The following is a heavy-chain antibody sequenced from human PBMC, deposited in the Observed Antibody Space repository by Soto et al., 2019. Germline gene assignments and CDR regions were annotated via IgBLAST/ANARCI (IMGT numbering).Heavy chain of an antibody. Sequence: SETLSLTCAVYGGSFGDYYWSWIRQPPGKGLEWIGEINHSGSTNYNPSLKSRVTISVDTSKNQFSLKLSSVTAADTAVYYCARDLGAAAPYYYGMDVWGQGTTVTVSS. CDR3: ARDLGAAAPYYYGMDV. CDR1: GGSFGDYY. J-gene: IGHJ6*02. D-gene: IGHD6-13*01. V-gene: IGHV4-34*01. CDR2: INHSGST.